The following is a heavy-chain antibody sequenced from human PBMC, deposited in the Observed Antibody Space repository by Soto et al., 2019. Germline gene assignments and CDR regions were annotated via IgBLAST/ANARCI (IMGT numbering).Heavy chain of an antibody. D-gene: IGHD2-15*01. CDR2: IYYSGST. Sequence: QVQLQESGPGLVKPSQTLSLTCTVSGVSVSSGDYYWSWIRQHPGKGLEWIGYIYYSGSTYHNPSLKSRVIISLGTSKNQFSLKLSSVTAADTAVYYCAREGSVVGSWFGPWGQGTLVTVSS. V-gene: IGHV4-31*03. CDR3: AREGSVVGSWFGP. CDR1: GVSVSSGDYY. J-gene: IGHJ5*02.